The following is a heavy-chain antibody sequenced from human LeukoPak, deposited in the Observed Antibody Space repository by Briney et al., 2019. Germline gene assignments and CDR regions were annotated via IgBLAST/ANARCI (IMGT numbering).Heavy chain of an antibody. CDR3: ASAVGDAFDI. CDR2: IYHSGST. D-gene: IGHD2-15*01. J-gene: IGHJ3*02. V-gene: IGHV4-38-2*02. CDR1: GYSISSGYY. Sequence: SETLSLTCTVSGYSISSGYYWGWIRQPPGKGLEWIGSIYHSGSTYYNPSLKSRVTISVDTSKNQFSLKLSSVTAADTAVYYCASAVGDAFDIWGQGTMVTVSS.